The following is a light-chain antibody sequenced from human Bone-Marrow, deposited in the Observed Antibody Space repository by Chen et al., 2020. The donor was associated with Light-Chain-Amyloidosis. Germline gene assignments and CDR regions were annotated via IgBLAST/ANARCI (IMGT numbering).Light chain of an antibody. Sequence: DIQMTQSPSTLSASVGDSVTITCRGSQSLDNWLAWYQQKPGRAPKLLIYKASTLVSGVPSRFSGRGSGTEFTLTISSLQPDDFATYYCQQYNTRSITFGQGTRLEIK. CDR2: KAS. J-gene: IGKJ5*01. V-gene: IGKV1-5*03. CDR3: QQYNTRSIT. CDR1: QSLDNW.